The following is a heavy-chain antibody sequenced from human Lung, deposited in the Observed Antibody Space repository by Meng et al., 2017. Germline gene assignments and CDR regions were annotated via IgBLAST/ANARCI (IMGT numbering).Heavy chain of an antibody. CDR1: GYNFPDYF. D-gene: IGHD6-25*01. CDR3: ARDEDISAAGKLFGDY. Sequence: QVPLGHAGAEGKKPGASVKVSCTPSGYNFPDYFIHWVRRAPGQGLEWMGRINPKSGDTHYAQKFQARVTMTGDTSISTAYMELSGLRSDDTAMYYCARDEDISAAGKLFGDYWGQGTLVTVSS. V-gene: IGHV1-2*06. CDR2: INPKSGDT. J-gene: IGHJ4*02.